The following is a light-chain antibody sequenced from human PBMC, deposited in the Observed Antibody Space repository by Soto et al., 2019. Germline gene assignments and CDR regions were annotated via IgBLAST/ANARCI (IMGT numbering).Light chain of an antibody. CDR1: SSDLGDYDY. J-gene: IGLJ2*01. CDR3: SSYAGSNNLI. V-gene: IGLV2-8*01. Sequence: QSALTQPPSASGSPGQSVTISCTGTSSDLGDYDYVSWYQQHPGKAPKLMIYEVSKRPSGVPDRFSGSKSGNTASLTVTGLQTEDEADYYCSSYAGSNNLIVGGGTKVTVL. CDR2: EVS.